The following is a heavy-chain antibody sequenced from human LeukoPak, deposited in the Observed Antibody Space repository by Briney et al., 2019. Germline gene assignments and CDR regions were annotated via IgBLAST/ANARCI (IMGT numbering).Heavy chain of an antibody. V-gene: IGHV4-34*01. CDR3: AREPGYSYYYFDY. J-gene: IGHJ4*02. D-gene: IGHD5-18*01. Sequence: SETLSLTCAVYGGSFSGYYWSWIRQPPGEGLEWIGEINHSGSTNYNPSLKSRVTISVDTSKNQFSLKLSSVTAADTAVYYCAREPGYSYYYFDYWGQGTLVTVSS. CDR1: GGSFSGYY. CDR2: INHSGST.